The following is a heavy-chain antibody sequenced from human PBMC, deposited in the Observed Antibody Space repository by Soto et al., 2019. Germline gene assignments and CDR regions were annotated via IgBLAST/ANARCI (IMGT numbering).Heavy chain of an antibody. CDR3: AREGPGIAVAGLT. CDR2: INPSGGST. J-gene: IGHJ4*02. V-gene: IGHV1-46*03. CDR1: GYTFTSYY. Sequence: QVQLVQSGAEVKKPGASVKVSCKASGYTFTSYYMHWVRQAPGQGLEWMGIINPSGGSTSYAQKFLGRVTMTRDTSTSTVYMELSSLRSEDTAVYYCAREGPGIAVAGLTWGQGTLVTVSS. D-gene: IGHD6-19*01.